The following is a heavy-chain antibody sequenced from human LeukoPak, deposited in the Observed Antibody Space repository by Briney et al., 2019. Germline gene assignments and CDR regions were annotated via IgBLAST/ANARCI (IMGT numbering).Heavy chain of an antibody. J-gene: IGHJ4*02. D-gene: IGHD2-2*01. CDR3: ARGRSMDF. Sequence: GGSLRLSCAAAGFIFRNNWMTWVRQAPGKGLEWVANIRHDSSEKYSVDSVKGRFTISRDNAKMILYLQMNSLRAEDTAVYFCARGRSMDFWGQGTLVTVSS. V-gene: IGHV3-7*04. CDR1: GFIFRNNW. CDR2: IRHDSSEK.